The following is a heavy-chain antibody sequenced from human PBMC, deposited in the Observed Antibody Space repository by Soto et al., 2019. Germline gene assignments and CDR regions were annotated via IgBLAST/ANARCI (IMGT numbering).Heavy chain of an antibody. J-gene: IGHJ6*02. CDR3: ARMCSSTSCYYYYGMDV. CDR2: IDPSDSYT. Sequence: ESLKISCRGSGYSFTSYWISWVRQMPGKGLEWMGRIDPSDSYTNYSPSFQGHVTISADKSISTAYLQWGSLKASDTAMYYCARMCSSTSCYYYYGMDVWGQGTTVTVSS. V-gene: IGHV5-10-1*01. CDR1: GYSFTSYW. D-gene: IGHD2-2*01.